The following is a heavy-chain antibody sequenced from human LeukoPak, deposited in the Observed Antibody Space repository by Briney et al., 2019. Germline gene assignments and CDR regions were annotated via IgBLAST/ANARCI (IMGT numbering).Heavy chain of an antibody. CDR3: ARGCSAGTPHNWFDP. Sequence: PSETLSLTCTVSGGSISGYYWSWIRQPPGKGLEWIGYIYYSGSTNYNPSLKSRVTISVDTTKNQFSLKLSSVTAADTAVYYCARGCSAGTPHNWFDPWGQGTLVTVSS. D-gene: IGHD6-13*01. J-gene: IGHJ5*02. CDR2: IYYSGST. V-gene: IGHV4-59*01. CDR1: GGSISGYY.